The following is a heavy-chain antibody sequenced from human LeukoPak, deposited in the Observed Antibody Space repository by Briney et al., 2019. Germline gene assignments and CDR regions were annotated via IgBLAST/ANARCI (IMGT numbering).Heavy chain of an antibody. V-gene: IGHV1-46*01. CDR2: INPSGGST. D-gene: IGHD2-2*01. CDR1: GYTFTSYY. J-gene: IGHJ4*02. CDR3: ARANSHCSSTSCYYEGDY. Sequence: ASVKVSCKASGYTFTSYYMHWVRQAPGQGLEWMGIINPSGGSTSYAQKFQGRVTMTRDTSTSTVYMELSSLRSEDTAVYYCARANSHCSSTSCYYEGDYWGQGTLVTVSS.